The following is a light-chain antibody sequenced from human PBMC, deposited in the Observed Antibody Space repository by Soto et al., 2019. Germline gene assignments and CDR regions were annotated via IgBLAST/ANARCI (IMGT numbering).Light chain of an antibody. CDR3: AAWDDSLSGWV. CDR2: RNN. Sequence: QSVLTQPPSASGTPGQRVTISGSGSSSSIGSNYVYWYQQFPGTAPKLLIYRNNQRPSGVPDRFSGSKSGTSASLAISGLRSEDEADYYCAAWDDSLSGWVFGGGTKLTVL. J-gene: IGLJ3*02. V-gene: IGLV1-47*01. CDR1: SSSIGSNY.